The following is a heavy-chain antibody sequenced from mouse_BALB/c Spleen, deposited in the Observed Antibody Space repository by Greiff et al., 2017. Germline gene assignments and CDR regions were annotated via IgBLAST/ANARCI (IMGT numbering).Heavy chain of an antibody. D-gene: IGHD2-14*01. J-gene: IGHJ4*01. V-gene: IGHV1-55*01. CDR1: GFTFSSSY. CDR3: ASRAYYRNDGYAMDY. CDR2: IYAGTGGT. Sequence: QVQLQQSGAELVQPGASGKLSCKTSGFTFSSSYISWLKQKPGQSLEWIAWIYAGTGGTSYNQKFTGKAQLTVDTSSSTAYMQFSSLTTEDSAIYNCASRAYYRNDGYAMDYWGQGTSVTVSS.